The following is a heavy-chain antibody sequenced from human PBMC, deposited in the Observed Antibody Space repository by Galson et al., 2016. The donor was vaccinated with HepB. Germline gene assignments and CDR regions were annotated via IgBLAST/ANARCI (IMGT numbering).Heavy chain of an antibody. CDR3: AREKDDRGPPYYYYGMDV. CDR1: GFTFRNYW. D-gene: IGHD1-1*01. V-gene: IGHV3-7*01. CDR2: IKQDGSEQ. Sequence: SLRLSCAGSGFTFRNYWMTWVRQAPGRGLEWVANIKQDGSEQFYVDSVRGRFTISRDNAKNSVFLQMNSLRADDTAVYYCAREKDDRGPPYYYYGMDVWGQGTTVTVSS. J-gene: IGHJ6*02.